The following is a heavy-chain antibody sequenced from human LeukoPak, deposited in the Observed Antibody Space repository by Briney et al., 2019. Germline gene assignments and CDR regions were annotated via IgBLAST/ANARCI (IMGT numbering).Heavy chain of an antibody. D-gene: IGHD2-15*01. CDR3: ARADCSGGSCYSGIRDYMDV. Sequence: PSETLSLTCTVSGGSISSSSYYWGWIRQPPGKGLEWIGTIYYSGTTYYNPSLESRVSIAGDTFKNQFSLKLSSVTAADTAVYYCARADCSGGSCYSGIRDYMDVWGKGTTVTVSS. CDR2: IYYSGTT. CDR1: GGSISSSSYY. J-gene: IGHJ6*03. V-gene: IGHV4-39*07.